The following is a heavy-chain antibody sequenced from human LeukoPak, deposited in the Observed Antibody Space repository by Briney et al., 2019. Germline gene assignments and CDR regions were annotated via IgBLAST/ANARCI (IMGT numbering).Heavy chain of an antibody. CDR2: ISGSGGST. J-gene: IGHJ4*02. V-gene: IGHV3-23*01. D-gene: IGHD3-22*01. Sequence: GGSLRLSCAASGFTFSSYAMSWVRQAPGKGLEWVSAISGSGGSTYYADSVKGRFTISRDNSKNTLYLQMNSLRAEDTAVYYCATKRIYYYDSSGYQTHDFDYWGQGTLVTVSS. CDR3: ATKRIYYYDSSGYQTHDFDY. CDR1: GFTFSSYA.